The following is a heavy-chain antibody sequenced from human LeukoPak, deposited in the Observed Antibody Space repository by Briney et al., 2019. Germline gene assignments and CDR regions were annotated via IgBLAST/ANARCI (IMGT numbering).Heavy chain of an antibody. D-gene: IGHD2-15*01. J-gene: IGHJ4*02. CDR2: IYYSGST. V-gene: IGHV4-61*01. CDR1: GGSISSSSYY. Sequence: SETLSLTCTVSGGSISSSSYYWGWIRQPPGKGLEWIGYIYYSGSTNYNPSLKSRVTISVDTSKNQFSLELSSVTAADTAVYYCAREGGYCSGGSCYSAFDYWGQGTLVTVSS. CDR3: AREGGYCSGGSCYSAFDY.